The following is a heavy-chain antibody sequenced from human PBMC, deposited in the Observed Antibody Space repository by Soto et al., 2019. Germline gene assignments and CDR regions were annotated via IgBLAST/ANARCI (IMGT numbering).Heavy chain of an antibody. V-gene: IGHV4-4*07. CDR2: IYTSGIT. CDR3: ARTAARFSAPFDY. Sequence: PSETLSLTCTVSGGSLSSYYWSWIRQPAGKGLEWIGRIYTSGITNYNPSLMNRVTLSVDTSKNQFSLKLTSVTAADTAVYYCARTAARFSAPFDYWGPGTLVTVSS. CDR1: GGSLSSYY. J-gene: IGHJ4*02. D-gene: IGHD6-25*01.